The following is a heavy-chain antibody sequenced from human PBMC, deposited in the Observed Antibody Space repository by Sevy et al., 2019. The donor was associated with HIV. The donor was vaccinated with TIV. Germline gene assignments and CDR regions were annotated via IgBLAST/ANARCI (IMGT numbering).Heavy chain of an antibody. D-gene: IGHD3-10*01. V-gene: IGHV3-23*01. CDR1: GFTFRNYV. J-gene: IGHJ3*02. CDR2: ISDGGGTT. Sequence: GGSLRLSCAASGFTFRNYVMNWVRQPPGKGLEWVSVISDGGGTTYYADSVKGRFTISRDDSKSTLYLQMNSLRVEDTAVYFRAKRVAGALAALDIWGQGTMVTVSS. CDR3: AKRVAGALAALDI.